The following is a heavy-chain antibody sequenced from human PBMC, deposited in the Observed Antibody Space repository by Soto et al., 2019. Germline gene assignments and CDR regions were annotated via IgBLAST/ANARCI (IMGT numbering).Heavy chain of an antibody. CDR2: ISSSSSYI. J-gene: IGHJ4*02. Sequence: GGSLRLSCAASGFTFSSYSMNWVRQAPGKGLEWVSSISSSSSYIYYADSVKGRFTISRDNSKNTLYLQMNSLRAEDTAVYYCARTYYYDSSGYSHFDYWGQGTLVTVSS. V-gene: IGHV3-21*01. CDR1: GFTFSSYS. D-gene: IGHD3-22*01. CDR3: ARTYYYDSSGYSHFDY.